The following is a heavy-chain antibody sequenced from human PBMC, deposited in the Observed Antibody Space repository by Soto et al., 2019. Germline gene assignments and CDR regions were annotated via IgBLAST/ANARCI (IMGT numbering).Heavy chain of an antibody. V-gene: IGHV1-69*08. CDR3: ARDSLGCSGGSCLLGY. Sequence: QVQLVQSGAEVKKPGSSVKVSCKASGGTFSSYTISWVRQAPGQGLEWMGRIIPILGIANYAQKFQGRGTITADKSTSTAYMELSSLRSEDTAVYYCARDSLGCSGGSCLLGYWGQGTLVTVSS. CDR2: IIPILGIA. CDR1: GGTFSSYT. D-gene: IGHD2-15*01. J-gene: IGHJ4*02.